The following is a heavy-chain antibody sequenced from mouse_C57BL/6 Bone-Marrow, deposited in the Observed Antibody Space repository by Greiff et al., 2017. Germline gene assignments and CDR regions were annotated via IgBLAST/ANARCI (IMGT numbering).Heavy chain of an antibody. V-gene: IGHV1-61*01. CDR3: TRYGTWARDY. CDR1: GYTFTSYW. Sequence: QVQLQQPGAELVRPGSSVKLFCKASGYTFTSYWMDWVKQMPGQGLEWIGNIYPSDSETHYNQKFKDKAPLTVDKTSSTAYMQLCSLTSEDSAVYYCTRYGTWARDYWGQGTSVTVSS. D-gene: IGHD1-1*01. J-gene: IGHJ4*01. CDR2: IYPSDSET.